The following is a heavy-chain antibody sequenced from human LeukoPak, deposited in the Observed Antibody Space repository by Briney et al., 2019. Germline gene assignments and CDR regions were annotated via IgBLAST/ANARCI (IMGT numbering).Heavy chain of an antibody. D-gene: IGHD3-3*01. V-gene: IGHV3-23*01. Sequence: GGSLRLTCAASGFTFSSYAMSWVRQAPGKGLEWVSAISGSGGSTYYSDSLKGRFTISRDNSKNTLYLQMNSLRAEDTAVYYCAKGDLRFLEWSYFDYWGQGTLVTVSS. CDR2: ISGSGGST. CDR1: GFTFSSYA. CDR3: AKGDLRFLEWSYFDY. J-gene: IGHJ4*02.